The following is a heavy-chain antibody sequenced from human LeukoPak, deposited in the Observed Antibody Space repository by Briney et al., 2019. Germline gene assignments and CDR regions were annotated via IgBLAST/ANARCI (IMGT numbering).Heavy chain of an antibody. CDR1: GFTFSSYS. D-gene: IGHD3-22*01. CDR2: ISSSSSYI. Sequence: GSLRLSCAASGFTFSSYSMNWVRQAPGKGLEWVSSISSSSSYIYYADSVKGRFTISRDNAKNSLYLQMNSLRAEDTAVYYCARAPADSKDVSDYWGQGTLVTVSS. V-gene: IGHV3-21*01. CDR3: ARAPADSKDVSDY. J-gene: IGHJ4*02.